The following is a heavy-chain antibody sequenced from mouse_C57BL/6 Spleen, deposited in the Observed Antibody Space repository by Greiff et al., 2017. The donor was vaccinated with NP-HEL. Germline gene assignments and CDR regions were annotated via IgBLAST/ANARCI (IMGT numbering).Heavy chain of an antibody. V-gene: IGHV14-3*01. Sequence: VQLQQSVAELVRPGASVKLSCTASGFNIKNTYMHWVKQRPEQGLEWIGRIDPANGNTKYAPKFQGKATITADTSSNTAYLQLSSLTSEDTAIYYCARDTTVVAGDWDYAMDYWGQGTSVTVSS. CDR2: IDPANGNT. J-gene: IGHJ4*01. CDR1: GFNIKNTY. D-gene: IGHD1-1*01. CDR3: ARDTTVVAGDWDYAMDY.